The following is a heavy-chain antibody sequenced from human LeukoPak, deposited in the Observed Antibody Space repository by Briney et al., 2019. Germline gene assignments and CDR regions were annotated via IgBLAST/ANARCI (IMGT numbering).Heavy chain of an antibody. CDR3: ARDGDTAMVNDAFGI. CDR1: GYSISSGYY. J-gene: IGHJ3*02. V-gene: IGHV4-38-2*02. CDR2: IYHSGST. D-gene: IGHD5-18*01. Sequence: SETLSLTCTVSGYSISSGYYWGWIRQPPGKGLEWIGSIYHSGSTYYNPSLKSRVTISVDTSKNQFSLKLSSVTAADTAVYYCARDGDTAMVNDAFGIWGQGTMVTVSS.